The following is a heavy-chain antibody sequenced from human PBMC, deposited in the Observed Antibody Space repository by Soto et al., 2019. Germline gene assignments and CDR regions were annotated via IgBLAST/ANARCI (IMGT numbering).Heavy chain of an antibody. Sequence: GGSLRLSCAASGFAFSSYWMHWVRQVPGKGLVWVSRIHSDGSTTTYADSVKGRFTISRDNAQNTLYLQMNSLRAEDTAVYYCARAGPGHCSGGSCYYYFYGMDVWGQGTTVTVSS. CDR1: GFAFSSYW. CDR2: IHSDGSTT. V-gene: IGHV3-74*01. CDR3: ARAGPGHCSGGSCYYYFYGMDV. D-gene: IGHD2-15*01. J-gene: IGHJ6*02.